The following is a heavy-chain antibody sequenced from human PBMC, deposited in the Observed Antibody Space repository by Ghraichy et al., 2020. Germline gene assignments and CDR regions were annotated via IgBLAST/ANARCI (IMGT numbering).Heavy chain of an antibody. J-gene: IGHJ6*02. CDR2: INHSGST. CDR1: GGSFSGYY. V-gene: IGHV4-34*01. CDR3: ARDSSSSGQYYYGMDV. Sequence: SQTLSLTCAVYGGSFSGYYWSWIRQPPGKGLEWIGEINHSGSTNYNPSLKSRVTISVDTSKNQFSLKLSSVTAADTAVHYCARDSSSSGQYYYGMDVWGQGTTVTVSS. D-gene: IGHD6-6*01.